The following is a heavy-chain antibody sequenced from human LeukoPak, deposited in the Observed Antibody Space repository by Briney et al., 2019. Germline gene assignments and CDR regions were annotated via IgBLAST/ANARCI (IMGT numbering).Heavy chain of an antibody. D-gene: IGHD3-10*01. Sequence: GGSLRLSCAASGFTFSSYDMNWLRQAPGKGLEWVSYISTSGSTIYYADSVKGRFTISRDNSKNTLYLQMNSLRAEDTAVYYCARESPPPLLWFGELPTWGQGTLVTVSS. V-gene: IGHV3-48*03. J-gene: IGHJ5*02. CDR2: ISTSGSTI. CDR1: GFTFSSYD. CDR3: ARESPPPLLWFGELPT.